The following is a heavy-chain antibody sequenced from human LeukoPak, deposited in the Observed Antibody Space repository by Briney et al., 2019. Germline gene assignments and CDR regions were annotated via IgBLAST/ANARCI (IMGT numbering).Heavy chain of an antibody. CDR1: GYSFTSYW. CDR2: IYPGDSDT. D-gene: IGHD3-22*01. J-gene: IGHJ1*01. V-gene: IGHV5-51*01. Sequence: GESLKISCKGSGYSFTSYWIGWVRQMPGKGLEWMGIIYPGDSDTRHRPSFQGQVTISADKSISTAYLQWSSLKASDTAMYDCARPDYYDSRPMVFQHWGQGTLVTVSS. CDR3: ARPDYYDSRPMVFQH.